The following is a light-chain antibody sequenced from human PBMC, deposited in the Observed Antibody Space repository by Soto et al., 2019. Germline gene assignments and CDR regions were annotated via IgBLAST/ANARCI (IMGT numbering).Light chain of an antibody. Sequence: ERVMMQSLATLSVSPGERETLSCRASQSVSSKLAWYQQKPGQAPRLLIYGASTRATGIPARFSGSGSGTEFTLTISSLQSENFAVYYLQQYNNWPRTFGQGTKVDIK. CDR2: GAS. J-gene: IGKJ1*01. V-gene: IGKV3-15*01. CDR1: QSVSSK. CDR3: QQYNNWPRT.